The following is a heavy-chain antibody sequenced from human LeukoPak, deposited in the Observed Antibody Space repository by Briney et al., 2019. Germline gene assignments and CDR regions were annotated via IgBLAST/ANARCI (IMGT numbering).Heavy chain of an antibody. CDR1: GYSTNSGYF. CDR3: ARIPSGSYYKSAFDI. Sequence: SGTLSLSCAVSGYSTNSGYFWSWIRQPRGKGLEWIGYIYYSGSSNYNPSLKSRVTISVDTSKNQISLKLSSVTAADTAVYYCARIPSGSYYKSAFDIWGQGTMVTVSS. CDR2: IYYSGSS. V-gene: IGHV4-61*01. J-gene: IGHJ3*02. D-gene: IGHD3-10*01.